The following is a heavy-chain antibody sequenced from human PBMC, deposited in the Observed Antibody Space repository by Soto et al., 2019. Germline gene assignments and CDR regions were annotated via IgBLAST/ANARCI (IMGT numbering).Heavy chain of an antibody. D-gene: IGHD2-21*02. V-gene: IGHV1-46*01. J-gene: IGHJ4*02. Sequence: QVQLVQSGAEVKKPGASVKVSCKASGDTFTDYYIHWVRQAPGQGLEWMGTVNPSGGHTTYAQHFLGRMTMTRDTSTSSLYMELTSLTSEDTAIYYCARGGHVVVVTAALDYWGQGTLVTVSS. CDR1: GDTFTDYY. CDR3: ARGGHVVVVTAALDY. CDR2: VNPSGGHT.